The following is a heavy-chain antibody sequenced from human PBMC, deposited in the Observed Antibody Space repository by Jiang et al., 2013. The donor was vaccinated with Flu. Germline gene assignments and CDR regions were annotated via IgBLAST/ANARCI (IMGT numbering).Heavy chain of an antibody. CDR2: IYYSGST. CDR3: ARFGYSSSWYVDY. V-gene: IGHV4-59*08. D-gene: IGHD6-13*01. J-gene: IGHJ4*02. CDR1: GGSISSYY. Sequence: PGLVKPSETLSLTCTVSGGSISSYYWSWIRQPPGKGLEWIGYIYYSGSTNYNPSLKSRVTISVDTSKNQFSLKLSSVTAADTAVYYCARFGYSSSWYVDYWGQGTLVTVSS.